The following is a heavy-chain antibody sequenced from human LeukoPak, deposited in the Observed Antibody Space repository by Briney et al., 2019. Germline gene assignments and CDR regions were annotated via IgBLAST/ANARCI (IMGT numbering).Heavy chain of an antibody. J-gene: IGHJ4*02. Sequence: GGSLRLSCAASGFTFDDYAMHWVRQAPGKGLEWVSGISWNSGSIGYADSVKGRFTISRDNAKNSLYLQMNSLRAEDTALYYCAKERTSSGIDYWGQGTLVTVSS. D-gene: IGHD3-10*01. CDR2: ISWNSGSI. CDR3: AKERTSSGIDY. V-gene: IGHV3-9*01. CDR1: GFTFDDYA.